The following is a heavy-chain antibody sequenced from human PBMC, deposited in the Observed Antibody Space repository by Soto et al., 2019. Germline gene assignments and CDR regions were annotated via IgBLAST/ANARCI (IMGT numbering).Heavy chain of an antibody. Sequence: GGSLRLSCAASGFTFSSYWMHWVRQAPGKGLVWVSRINSDGSSTSYADSVKGRFTISRDNAKNTLYLQMNSQRAEDTAVYYCARAIAVANFDYWGQGTLVTVSS. CDR2: INSDGSST. V-gene: IGHV3-74*01. CDR3: ARAIAVANFDY. J-gene: IGHJ4*02. D-gene: IGHD6-19*01. CDR1: GFTFSSYW.